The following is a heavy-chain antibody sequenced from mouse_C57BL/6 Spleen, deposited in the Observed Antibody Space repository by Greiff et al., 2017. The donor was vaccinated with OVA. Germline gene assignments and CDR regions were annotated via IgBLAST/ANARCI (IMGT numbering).Heavy chain of an antibody. J-gene: IGHJ2*01. Sequence: VQLQQSGAELVRPGASVTLSCKASGYTFTDYEMHWVKQTPVHGLEWIGAIDPETGGTAYNQKFKGKAILTADKSSSTAYMELRSLTSEDSAVYYCTRSDYGSKERDYWGQGTTLTVSS. V-gene: IGHV1-15*01. CDR3: TRSDYGSKERDY. D-gene: IGHD1-1*01. CDR1: GYTFTDYE. CDR2: IDPETGGT.